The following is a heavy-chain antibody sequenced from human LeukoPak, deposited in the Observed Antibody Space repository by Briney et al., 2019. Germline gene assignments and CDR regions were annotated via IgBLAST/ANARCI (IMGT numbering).Heavy chain of an antibody. D-gene: IGHD3-16*02. Sequence: SETLSLTCAVSGYSISSSYYWGWIRQPPGEGLEWIGSIYHSGSTYYNPSLKSRVTISVDTSKNQFPLKLSSVTAADTAVYYCAREDGWGSYRSELPFDYWGQGTLVTVSS. J-gene: IGHJ4*02. CDR2: IYHSGST. V-gene: IGHV4-38-2*02. CDR1: GYSISSSYY. CDR3: AREDGWGSYRSELPFDY.